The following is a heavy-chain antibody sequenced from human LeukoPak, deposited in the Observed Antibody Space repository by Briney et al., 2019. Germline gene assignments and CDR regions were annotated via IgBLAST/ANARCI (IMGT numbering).Heavy chain of an antibody. V-gene: IGHV4-61*02. Sequence: SETLSLTCTVSGGSISSGSYYWSWIRQPAGKGLEWIGRIYTSGSTNYNPSLKSRVTISVDTSKNQFSLKLSSVTAADTAVYYCARGSGYCSGGSCFSIWGQGTMVTVSS. J-gene: IGHJ3*02. CDR1: GGSISSGSYY. CDR3: ARGSGYCSGGSCFSI. CDR2: IYTSGST. D-gene: IGHD2-15*01.